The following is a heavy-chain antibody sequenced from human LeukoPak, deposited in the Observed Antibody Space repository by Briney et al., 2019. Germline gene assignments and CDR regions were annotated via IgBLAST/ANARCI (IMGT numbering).Heavy chain of an antibody. V-gene: IGHV3-66*01. CDR2: IYSGGST. CDR3: ARVALTLWFGEKNAFDI. D-gene: IGHD3-10*01. Sequence: PGGSLRLSCAASGFTVSSNYMSWVRQAPGKGLEWVSVIYSGGSTYYADSVKGRFTISRDNSKNTLYLQMNSLRAEDTAVYYCARVALTLWFGEKNAFDIWGQGTMVTVSS. J-gene: IGHJ3*02. CDR1: GFTVSSNY.